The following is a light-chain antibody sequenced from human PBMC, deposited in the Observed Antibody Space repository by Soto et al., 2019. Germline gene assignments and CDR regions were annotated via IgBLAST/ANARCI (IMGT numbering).Light chain of an antibody. Sequence: EIVLTQSPGTLSLSPGDRATFSCRASQSVRSSYLAWYQQRPGQPPRLLIYGASSRATGIPDRCSGSGSGTDFTLPISSLEPEDFAVYYCQQYGYSSSYTFGQGTKLEIK. CDR1: QSVRSSY. V-gene: IGKV3-20*01. CDR2: GAS. J-gene: IGKJ2*01. CDR3: QQYGYSSSYT.